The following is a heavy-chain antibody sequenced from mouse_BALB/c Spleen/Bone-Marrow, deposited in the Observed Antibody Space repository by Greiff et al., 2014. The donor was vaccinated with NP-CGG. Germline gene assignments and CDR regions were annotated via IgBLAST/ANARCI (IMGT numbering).Heavy chain of an antibody. D-gene: IGHD4-1*01. V-gene: IGHV1-69*02. CDR1: GYTFTSYW. J-gene: IGHJ3*01. CDR3: TTGTRFAY. CDR2: IYPSDSYT. Sequence: VQLQQSGAELVRPGASVKLSCKASGYTFTSYWINWVQQSPGQGLEWIGNIYPSDSYTNYNQKFKDKATLTVDKSSSTAFMQLSSPTSEDSAVYYCTTGTRFAYWGQGTLVTVSA.